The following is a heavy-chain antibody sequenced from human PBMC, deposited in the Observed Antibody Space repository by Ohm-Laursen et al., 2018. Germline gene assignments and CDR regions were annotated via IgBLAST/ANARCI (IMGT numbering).Heavy chain of an antibody. CDR3: ARDESTTGSYGLDY. Sequence: SLRLSCTASGFTFSIYSMNWVRQAPGKGLEWISYIDSSSSTTHYADSVKGRFTISRDNAKNSLYLQMNSLRAEDTAVYYCARDESTTGSYGLDYWGQGTLVTVSS. CDR1: GFTFSIYS. V-gene: IGHV3-48*04. D-gene: IGHD5-18*01. CDR2: IDSSSSTT. J-gene: IGHJ4*02.